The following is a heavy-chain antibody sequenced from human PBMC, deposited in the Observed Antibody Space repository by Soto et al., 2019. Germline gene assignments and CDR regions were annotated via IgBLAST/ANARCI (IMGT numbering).Heavy chain of an antibody. D-gene: IGHD3-22*01. CDR2: ISWNSGSI. Sequence: LRLSCAASGFTFDDYAMHWVRQAPGKGLEWVSGISWNSGSIGYADSVKGRFTISRDNAKNSLYLQMNSLRAEDTALYYCAKGGYDSSGYYLDYWGQGTLVTVSS. CDR1: GFTFDDYA. CDR3: AKGGYDSSGYYLDY. V-gene: IGHV3-9*01. J-gene: IGHJ4*02.